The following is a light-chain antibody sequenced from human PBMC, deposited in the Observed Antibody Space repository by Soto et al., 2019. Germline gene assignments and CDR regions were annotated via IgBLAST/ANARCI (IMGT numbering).Light chain of an antibody. CDR3: LQYNKWPRT. CDR2: GAS. Sequence: TVMTQSPATVTLSTGERATLSCRANQSLGNNIAWYQQKPGQAPRLRIYGASTGATGLPARFSGSGSGTEFTLSISSLQSEDFAVYYCLQYNKWPRTFGHGTNVDIK. J-gene: IGKJ1*01. V-gene: IGKV3-15*01. CDR1: QSLGNN.